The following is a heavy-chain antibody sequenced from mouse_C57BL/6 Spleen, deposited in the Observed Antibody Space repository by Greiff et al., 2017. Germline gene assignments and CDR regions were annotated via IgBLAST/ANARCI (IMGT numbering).Heavy chain of an antibody. J-gene: IGHJ4*01. CDR2: ISGGGGNT. D-gene: IGHD2-5*01. Sequence: EVQLQESGGGLVKPGGSLKLSCAASGFTFSSYTMSWVRQTPEKRLELVATISGGGGNTYYPDSLKGRFTISRDNAKTALYLQMSSLRSEDTALYYCARNCDSNADAMDYWGQGTSVTVSS. CDR3: ARNCDSNADAMDY. CDR1: GFTFSSYT. V-gene: IGHV5-9*01.